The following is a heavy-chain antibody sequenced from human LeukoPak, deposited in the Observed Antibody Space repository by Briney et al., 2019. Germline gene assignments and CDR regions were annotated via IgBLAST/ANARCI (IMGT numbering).Heavy chain of an antibody. CDR2: ISAYNGNT. J-gene: IGHJ5*02. D-gene: IGHD2-2*01. V-gene: IGHV1-18*01. Sequence: ASVKVSCKASGYTFTSYGISWVRQAPGQGLEWMGWISAYNGNTNYAQKLQGRVTMTTDTSTSTAYMELRSLRSDDTAVYYCARDNIVVVPAAMGDWFDPWGQGTLVTVSS. CDR3: ARDNIVVVPAAMGDWFDP. CDR1: GYTFTSYG.